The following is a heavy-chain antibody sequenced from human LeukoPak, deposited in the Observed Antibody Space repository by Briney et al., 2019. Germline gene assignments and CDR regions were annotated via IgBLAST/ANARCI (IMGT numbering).Heavy chain of an antibody. V-gene: IGHV4-61*02. D-gene: IGHD3-10*01. J-gene: IGHJ4*02. CDR2: IYTGGST. Sequence: SETLSLTCTVSGGSISSGTYYWSWIRQPAGKGLEWIGRIYTGGSTNYNPSLKSRVTISVDTSKNQFSLKLSSVTAADTAVYYCPAELWFGELLSGGYFDYWGQGTLVTVSS. CDR1: GGSISSGTYY. CDR3: PAELWFGELLSGGYFDY.